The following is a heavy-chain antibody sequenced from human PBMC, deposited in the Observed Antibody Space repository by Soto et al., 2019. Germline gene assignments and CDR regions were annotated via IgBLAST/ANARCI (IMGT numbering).Heavy chain of an antibody. CDR2: IIPIFGTA. CDR1: GGTFSSYA. J-gene: IGHJ4*02. Sequence: GASVKVSCKASGGTFSSYAISWVRQAPGQGLEWMGGIIPIFGTANYAQKFQGRVTITADESTSTAYMELSSLRSEDTAVYYCAREPSGSSHFDYWGQGTLVTVSS. D-gene: IGHD1-26*01. V-gene: IGHV1-69*13. CDR3: AREPSGSSHFDY.